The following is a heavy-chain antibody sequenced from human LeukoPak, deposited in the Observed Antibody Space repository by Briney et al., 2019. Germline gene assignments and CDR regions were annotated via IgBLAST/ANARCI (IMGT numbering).Heavy chain of an antibody. CDR3: ARGGRYCSGGSCPIDY. CDR2: IYYSGST. Sequence: SETLSLTCTVSGGSISSYYWGWIRQPPGKGLEWIGYIYYSGSTNYNPSLKSRVTISVDTSKNQFSLKLSSVTAADTAVYYCARGGRYCSGGSCPIDYWGQGTLVTVSS. V-gene: IGHV4-59*01. D-gene: IGHD2-15*01. CDR1: GGSISSYY. J-gene: IGHJ4*02.